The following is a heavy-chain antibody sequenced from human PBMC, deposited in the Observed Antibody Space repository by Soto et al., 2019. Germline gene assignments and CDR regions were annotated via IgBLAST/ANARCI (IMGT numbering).Heavy chain of an antibody. Sequence: ASVKVSCKASGGTFSSYTISWVRQAPGQGLEWMGRIIPILGIANYAQKFQGRVTMTRNTSISTAYMELSSLRSEDTAVYYCARGSIAVAGISYWGQGTLVTVSS. CDR3: ARGSIAVAGISY. V-gene: IGHV1-69*02. D-gene: IGHD6-19*01. CDR1: GGTFSSYT. CDR2: IIPILGIA. J-gene: IGHJ4*02.